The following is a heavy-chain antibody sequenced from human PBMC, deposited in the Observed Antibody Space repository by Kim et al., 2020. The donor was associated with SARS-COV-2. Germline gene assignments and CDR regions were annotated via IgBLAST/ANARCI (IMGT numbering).Heavy chain of an antibody. V-gene: IGHV3-23*01. J-gene: IGHJ4*02. CDR3: AKDPFYDFWSGYYFDY. CDR2: ISGSGGST. D-gene: IGHD3-3*01. CDR1: GFTFSNYA. Sequence: GGSLRLSCAASGFTFSNYAMTWVRQAPGKGLEWVSTISGSGGSTYYADSVKGRFTISRDNSKTTLFLQMNSLRAEDTAVYYCAKDPFYDFWSGYYFDYWGQGTLVTVSS.